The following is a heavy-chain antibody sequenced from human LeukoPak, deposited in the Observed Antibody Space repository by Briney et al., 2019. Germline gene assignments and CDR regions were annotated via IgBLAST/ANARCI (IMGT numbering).Heavy chain of an antibody. D-gene: IGHD5-12*01. V-gene: IGHV4-38-2*02. CDR1: GYSISSGYY. CDR3: ARDRGDGYDYFWDY. Sequence: PSETLSLTCTVSGYSISSGYYWGWTRQPPGKGLEWIGSIYHSGSTYCNPSLKSRVTISVDTSKNQFSLKLSSVTAADTAVYYCARDRGDGYDYFWDYWGQGTLVTVSS. CDR2: IYHSGST. J-gene: IGHJ4*02.